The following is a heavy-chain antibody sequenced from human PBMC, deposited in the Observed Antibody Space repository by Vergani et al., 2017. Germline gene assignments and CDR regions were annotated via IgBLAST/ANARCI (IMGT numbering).Heavy chain of an antibody. CDR3: AKSLGQLLLGGWFDP. Sequence: EVQLLESGGGLVQPGGSLRLSCAASGFTFSSYAMSWVRQAPGKGLEWVSVIYSGGSSTYYADSVKGRFTISRDNSKNMLYLQMNSLRAEDTAVYYCAKSLGQLLLGGWFDPWGQGTLVTVSS. V-gene: IGHV3-23*03. CDR1: GFTFSSYA. J-gene: IGHJ5*02. D-gene: IGHD2-2*01. CDR2: IYSGGSST.